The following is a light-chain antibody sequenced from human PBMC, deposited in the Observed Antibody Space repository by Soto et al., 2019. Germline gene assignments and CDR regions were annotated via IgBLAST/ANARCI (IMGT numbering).Light chain of an antibody. CDR2: DAF. V-gene: IGKV3-11*01. J-gene: IGKJ4*01. Sequence: EIVLTQSPATLSLSPGERATLSCRASQSVSSYLAWYQQKPGQAPRLLIYDAFNRATGIPARFSGSGSGTDFTLTISSLEPEVFAVYYCQQRSNWPRVTFGGGTKVEIK. CDR3: QQRSNWPRVT. CDR1: QSVSSY.